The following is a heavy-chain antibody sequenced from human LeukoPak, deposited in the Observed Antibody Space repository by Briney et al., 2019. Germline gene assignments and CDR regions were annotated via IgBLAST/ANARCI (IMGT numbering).Heavy chain of an antibody. J-gene: IGHJ6*04. D-gene: IGHD5-24*01. CDR1: GGSFSGYY. CDR2: INHSGST. CDR3: ARGLGNGCTDV. Sequence: PSETLSLTCAVYGGSFSGYYWSWIRQPPGKGLEWIGEINHSGSTNYDPSLKSRVTISVDTSKNQFSLKLRSVTAADTAVYYCARGLGNGCTDVWGKGTTVTVSS. V-gene: IGHV4-34*01.